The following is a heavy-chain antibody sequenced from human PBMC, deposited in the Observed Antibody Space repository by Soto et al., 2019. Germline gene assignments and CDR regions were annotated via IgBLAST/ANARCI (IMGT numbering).Heavy chain of an antibody. CDR2: IYPGDSDT. CDR3: ARTSAAAKYYYGTDA. Sequence: PGESLKISCKGSGYSFTNYWIGWVRQMPGKGLEWMGIIYPGDSDTRYSPSFQGQVTISADKSISTAYLQWSSLKASDTAMYHCARTSAAAKYYYGTDAWGQGTTITVSS. D-gene: IGHD2-2*01. CDR1: GYSFTNYW. V-gene: IGHV5-51*01. J-gene: IGHJ6*02.